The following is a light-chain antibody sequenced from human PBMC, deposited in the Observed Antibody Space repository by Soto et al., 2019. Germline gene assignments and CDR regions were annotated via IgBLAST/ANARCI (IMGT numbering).Light chain of an antibody. V-gene: IGKV1-33*01. J-gene: IGKJ3*01. CDR2: GAS. CDR3: QHYGDFPFT. Sequence: DIQMTQSPSSLSASVGDRVTITCQASQDITNYLSWYQQKPGKAPKLLIYGASYLQTGVPSRFSGGGSGTDFTLTIRGLQPEDIATYYCQHYGDFPFTFGPGTKVAI. CDR1: QDITNY.